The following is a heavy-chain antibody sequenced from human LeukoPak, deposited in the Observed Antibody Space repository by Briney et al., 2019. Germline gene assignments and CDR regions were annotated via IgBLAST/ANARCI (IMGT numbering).Heavy chain of an antibody. CDR3: ARGYCSGGSCYLYNY. V-gene: IGHV4-34*01. D-gene: IGHD2-15*01. CDR2: INHSGST. Sequence: SETLSLTCAVYGGSFSGYCWSWIRQPPGKGLEWIGEINHSGSTNYNPSLKSRVTISVDTSKNQFSLKLSSVTAADTAVYYCARGYCSGGSCYLYNYWGQGTLVTVSS. CDR1: GGSFSGYC. J-gene: IGHJ4*02.